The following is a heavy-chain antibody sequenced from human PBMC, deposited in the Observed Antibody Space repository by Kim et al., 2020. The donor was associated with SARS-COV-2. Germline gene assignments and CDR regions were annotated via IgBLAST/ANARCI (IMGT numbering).Heavy chain of an antibody. CDR3: ARERGAGSSPAWFDP. J-gene: IGHJ5*02. D-gene: IGHD6-13*01. CDR2: ISSSSSYT. CDR1: GFTFSDYY. V-gene: IGHV3-11*05. Sequence: GGSLRLSCAASGFTFSDYYMSWIRQAPGKGLEWVSYISSSSSYTNYADSVKGRFTISRDNAKNSLYLQMNSLRAEDTAVYYCARERGAGSSPAWFDPWGQGTLVTVSS.